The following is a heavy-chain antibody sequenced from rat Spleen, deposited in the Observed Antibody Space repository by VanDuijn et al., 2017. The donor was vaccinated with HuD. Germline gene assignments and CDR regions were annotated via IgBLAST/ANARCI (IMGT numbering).Heavy chain of an antibody. J-gene: IGHJ2*01. CDR2: ISYDGNNT. CDR1: GFTFNNYW. D-gene: IGHD1-5*01. CDR3: ARQGTTSHYFDY. Sequence: EVQLVESGGGLVQPGRSLKLSCVASGFTFNNYWMTWIRQAPGKGLEWVATISYDGNNTYYRDSVKGRFTISRDNAKSTLYLQMDSLRSEDTATYYCARQGTTSHYFDYWGQGVMVTVSS. V-gene: IGHV5-31*01.